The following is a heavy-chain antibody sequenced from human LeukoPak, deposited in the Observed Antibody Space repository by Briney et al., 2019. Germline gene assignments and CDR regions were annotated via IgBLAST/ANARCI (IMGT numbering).Heavy chain of an antibody. V-gene: IGHV4-39*01. CDR3: ASSDSSGYPDY. Sequence: NSSETLSLTCTASGVSISSTSYYWGWIRQPPGKGLEWIGNIYYTGSPYYDPSLKSRVTISVDTSKNQFSLKLSSVTAADTAVYYCASSDSSGYPDYWGQGTLVTVSS. J-gene: IGHJ4*02. CDR1: GVSISSTSYY. D-gene: IGHD3-22*01. CDR2: IYYTGSP.